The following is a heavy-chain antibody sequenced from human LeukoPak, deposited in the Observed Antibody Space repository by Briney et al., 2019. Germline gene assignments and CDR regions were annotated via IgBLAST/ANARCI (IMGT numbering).Heavy chain of an antibody. Sequence: SETLSLTCAVYGGSFSGYYWTWIRQPPGKGLEWIGYIDHSGSTNYNPSLKSRVTISSDTSKNQFSLELSSVTAADTAVYYCARLKATVSIHVYFDYWGQGTLVTVSS. CDR2: IDHSGST. V-gene: IGHV4-59*01. J-gene: IGHJ4*02. CDR1: GGSFSGYY. CDR3: ARLKATVSIHVYFDY. D-gene: IGHD4-17*01.